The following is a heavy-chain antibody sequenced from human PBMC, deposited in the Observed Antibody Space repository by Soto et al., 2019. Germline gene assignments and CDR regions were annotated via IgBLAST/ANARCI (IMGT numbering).Heavy chain of an antibody. J-gene: IGHJ6*02. CDR3: AREIVVVVPAATRLGYYGMDV. Sequence: SLRLSCAASGFTFSNAWMSWVRQAPVQGLEWVAVIWYDGSNKYYADSVKGRFTISRDNSKNTLYLQMNSLRAEDTAVYYCAREIVVVVPAATRLGYYGMDVWGQGTTVTVSS. V-gene: IGHV3-33*08. CDR2: IWYDGSNK. CDR1: GFTFSNAW. D-gene: IGHD2-2*01.